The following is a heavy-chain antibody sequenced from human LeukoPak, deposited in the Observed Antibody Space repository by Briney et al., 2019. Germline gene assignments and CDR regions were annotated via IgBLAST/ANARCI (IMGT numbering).Heavy chain of an antibody. J-gene: IGHJ4*02. D-gene: IGHD6-19*01. Sequence: GSSVKVSCKASGGTFSSYTIGWVRQAPGQGLEWMGRIIPILGIANYAQKFQGRVTITADKSTSTAYMELSSLRSEDTAVYYCARSLTAVAGFDYWGQGTLVTVSS. CDR3: ARSLTAVAGFDY. V-gene: IGHV1-69*02. CDR2: IIPILGIA. CDR1: GGTFSSYT.